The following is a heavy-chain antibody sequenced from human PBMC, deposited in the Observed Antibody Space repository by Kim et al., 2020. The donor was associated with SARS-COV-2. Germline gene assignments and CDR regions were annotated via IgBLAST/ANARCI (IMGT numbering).Heavy chain of an antibody. Sequence: ASVKVSCKASGYTFTSYDINWVRQATGQGLEWMGWMNPNSGNTGYAQKFQGRVTMTRNTSISTAYMELSSLRSEDTAVYYCATMVRGETGFDYWGQGTLVTVSS. CDR2: MNPNSGNT. D-gene: IGHD3-10*01. CDR3: ATMVRGETGFDY. V-gene: IGHV1-8*01. CDR1: GYTFTSYD. J-gene: IGHJ4*02.